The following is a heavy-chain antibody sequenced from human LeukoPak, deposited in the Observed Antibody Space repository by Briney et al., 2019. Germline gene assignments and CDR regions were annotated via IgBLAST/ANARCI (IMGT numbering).Heavy chain of an antibody. CDR2: ISAYNGNT. J-gene: IGHJ6*03. D-gene: IGHD3-22*01. Sequence: GASVTVSCKASGYTFTSYGISWVRQAPGQGLEWMGWISAYNGNTNYAQKLQGRVTMTTDTSTSTAYMELRSLRSDDTAVYYCARGWNDSSGYYYYYYMDVWGKGTTVTVSS. CDR3: ARGWNDSSGYYYYYYMDV. CDR1: GYTFTSYG. V-gene: IGHV1-18*01.